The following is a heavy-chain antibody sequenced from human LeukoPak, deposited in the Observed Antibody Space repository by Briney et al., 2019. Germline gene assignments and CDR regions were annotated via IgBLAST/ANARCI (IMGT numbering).Heavy chain of an antibody. J-gene: IGHJ4*02. V-gene: IGHV3-30*03. D-gene: IGHD1-1*01. Sequence: GRSLRPSCVASGFMFSDHVFHRVRQSPDKCLEWVGLIGSDGKKQYYADSVQGRFTISRDNSKNTLFLQMNTLRTDDTALYFCARQMTTTRLLDSWGQGTLVTVSS. CDR1: GFMFSDHV. CDR2: IGSDGKKQ. CDR3: ARQMTTTRLLDS.